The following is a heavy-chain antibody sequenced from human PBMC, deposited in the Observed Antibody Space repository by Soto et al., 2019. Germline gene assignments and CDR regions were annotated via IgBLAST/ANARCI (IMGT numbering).Heavy chain of an antibody. J-gene: IGHJ3*02. CDR1: GGSISSYY. V-gene: IGHV4-59*01. CDR3: ARAQAENRRWLQFGAFDI. Sequence: SETLSLTCTVSGGSISSYYWSWIRQPPGKGLEWIGYIYYSGSTNYNPSLKSRVTISVDTSKNQFSLKLSSVTAADTAVYYCARAQAENRRWLQFGAFDIWGQGTMVTVSS. D-gene: IGHD5-12*01. CDR2: IYYSGST.